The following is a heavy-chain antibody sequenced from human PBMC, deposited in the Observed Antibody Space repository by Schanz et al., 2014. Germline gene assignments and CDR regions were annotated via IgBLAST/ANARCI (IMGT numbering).Heavy chain of an antibody. V-gene: IGHV3-30*04. Sequence: QVQLVESGGGVVQPGTSLRLSCAASGFTFRGHAMHWVRQAPGQGLEKVAVTSTDGTKTYYAASVRGRFTISRDNSKNTXYPQMNSLRSEDTAVYYCTRDRGALINHNDALDLWGQGTMVSVSS. J-gene: IGHJ3*01. CDR2: TSTDGTKT. CDR3: TRDRGALINHNDALDL. D-gene: IGHD3-16*01. CDR1: GFTFRGHA.